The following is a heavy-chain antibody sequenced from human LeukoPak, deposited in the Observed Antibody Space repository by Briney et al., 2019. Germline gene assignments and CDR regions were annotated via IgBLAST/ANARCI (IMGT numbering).Heavy chain of an antibody. CDR1: GGSFSGYY. Sequence: PSETLSLTCAVYGGSFSGYYWSWIRQPPGKGLEWIGEINHSGSTNYNPSLKSRVTISVDTSKNQFSLKLSSVAAADTAVCYCARRSRSSWIQLYYYYYMDVWGKGTTVTISS. J-gene: IGHJ6*03. CDR2: INHSGST. CDR3: ARRSRSSWIQLYYYYYMDV. V-gene: IGHV4-34*01. D-gene: IGHD5-18*01.